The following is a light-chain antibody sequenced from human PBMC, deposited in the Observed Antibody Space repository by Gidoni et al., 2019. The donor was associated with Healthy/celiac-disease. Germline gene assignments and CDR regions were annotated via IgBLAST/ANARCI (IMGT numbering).Light chain of an antibody. CDR1: QSISSW. CDR2: VAA. V-gene: IGKV1-5*01. Sequence: DIQMTQSPSILSASVGDRVTITCRASQSISSWLAWYQQKPGKVPKLLIYVAASLESGVPSRFSGSGSGTEFTLTISSLQPDDFATYYCQQYKSYSGTFGQXTKVEIK. J-gene: IGKJ1*01. CDR3: QQYKSYSGT.